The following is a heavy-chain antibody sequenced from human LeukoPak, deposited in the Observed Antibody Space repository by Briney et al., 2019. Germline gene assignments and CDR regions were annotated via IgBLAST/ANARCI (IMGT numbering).Heavy chain of an antibody. Sequence: QPGRSLRLSCAASGFTFSSYAMHWVRQAPGKGLEWVAVISYDGSNKYYADSVKGRFTISRDNSKNTLYLQMNSLRAEDTAVYYCARVRMRAVATDAFDIWGQGTMVTVSS. D-gene: IGHD6-19*01. CDR1: GFTFSSYA. J-gene: IGHJ3*02. V-gene: IGHV3-30*04. CDR2: ISYDGSNK. CDR3: ARVRMRAVATDAFDI.